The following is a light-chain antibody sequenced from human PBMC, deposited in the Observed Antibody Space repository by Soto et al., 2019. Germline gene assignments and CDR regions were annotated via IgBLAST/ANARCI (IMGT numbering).Light chain of an antibody. Sequence: DIPMTQSPSSLSASLGDTVTITCRTSQGINTYLNWYQQKPGKAPKVLIYAASRLQSGVPSRFSRSRSRRDFTTTITSLQREDFTISSCQHSSGTPRACGQGTKVEIK. CDR3: QHSSGTPRA. CDR1: QGINTY. J-gene: IGKJ1*01. CDR2: AAS. V-gene: IGKV1-39*01.